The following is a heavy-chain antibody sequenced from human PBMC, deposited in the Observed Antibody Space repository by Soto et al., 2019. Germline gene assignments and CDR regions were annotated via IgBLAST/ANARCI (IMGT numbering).Heavy chain of an antibody. J-gene: IGHJ5*02. V-gene: IGHV3-30-3*01. CDR2: ISYDGSNK. CDR3: ARDPPDGFDP. Sequence: PGGSLRLSCAASGFTFSSYAMHWVRQAPGKGLEWVAVISYDGSNKYYADSVKGRFTISRDNSKNTLYLQMNSLSAEDTAVYYCARDPPDGFDPWGQGTLVTVSS. CDR1: GFTFSSYA.